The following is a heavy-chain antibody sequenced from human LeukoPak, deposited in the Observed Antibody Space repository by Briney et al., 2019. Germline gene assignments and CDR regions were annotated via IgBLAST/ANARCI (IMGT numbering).Heavy chain of an antibody. CDR3: ARASTAAEYLDAFDI. J-gene: IGHJ3*02. D-gene: IGHD6-13*01. V-gene: IGHV4-59*01. CDR2: IYYTGST. Sequence: SETLSLTCTVSGGSISSYYWSWIRQPPGKGLEWIGYIYYTGSTNYNPSLKSRVTISVDTSKNQFSLKLSSVTAADTAVYYCARASTAAEYLDAFDIWGQGTMVTVSS. CDR1: GGSISSYY.